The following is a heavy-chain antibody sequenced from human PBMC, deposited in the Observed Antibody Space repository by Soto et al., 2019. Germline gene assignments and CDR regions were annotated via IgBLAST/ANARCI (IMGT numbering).Heavy chain of an antibody. J-gene: IGHJ5*02. V-gene: IGHV3-23*01. D-gene: IGHD3-3*01. CDR2: ISGSAGST. CDR1: GFTFPSYG. CDR3: AKDALRIYDFWRGNGNWFDP. Sequence: EVQLLESGGGLVPPGGYLILSCAASGFTFPSYGMTWVRQSPGKGLEGVSSISGSAGSTYYADFVKGRFTISRDNSKNTVYLQMNRLRAEDTAVYYCAKDALRIYDFWRGNGNWFDPWGQGTLVTVSS.